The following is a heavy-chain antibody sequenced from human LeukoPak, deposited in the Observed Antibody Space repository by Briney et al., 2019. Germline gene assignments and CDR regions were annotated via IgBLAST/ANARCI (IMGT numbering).Heavy chain of an antibody. CDR2: DRYDGSTQ. Sequence: GGSLRISCVASGFSMSRFGMHWVRQAPGKGLEWVSFDRYDGSTQQYADSVKGRFIVSRDNSKNTFYLQMNSLESEDTAVYYCAKPKVAFGMMSIGGHDYWGPGTLVTVS. CDR3: AKPKVAFGMMSIGGHDY. D-gene: IGHD3-10*01. CDR1: GFSMSRFG. J-gene: IGHJ4*02. V-gene: IGHV3-30*02.